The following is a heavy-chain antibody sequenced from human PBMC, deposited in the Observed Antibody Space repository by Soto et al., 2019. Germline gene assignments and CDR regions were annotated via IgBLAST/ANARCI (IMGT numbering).Heavy chain of an antibody. CDR3: ARGPLLLDSSGYRGYYFDY. CDR2: ISSSSSYI. Sequence: EVQLVESGGGLVKPGGSLRLSCAASGFTFSSYSMNWVRQAPGKGLEWVSSISSSSSYIYYADSVKGRFTISRDNAKNALYLQMNSLRAEDTAVYYCARGPLLLDSSGYRGYYFDYWGQGTLVTVSS. V-gene: IGHV3-21*01. J-gene: IGHJ4*02. D-gene: IGHD3-22*01. CDR1: GFTFSSYS.